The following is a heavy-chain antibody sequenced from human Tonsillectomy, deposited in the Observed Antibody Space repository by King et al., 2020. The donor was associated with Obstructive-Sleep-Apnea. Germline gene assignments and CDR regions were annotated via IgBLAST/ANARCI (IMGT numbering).Heavy chain of an antibody. Sequence: VQLVESGGGVVQPGRSLRLSCAASGFTFSSYGMHWVRQAPGKGLEWVAVISYDGSNKYYADSVKGRFTISRDNSKNTLYLQMNSLRAEDTAVYYCSKDGPLTVVTSIDAFDIWGQGKMVTVS. CDR2: ISYDGSNK. CDR1: GFTFSSYG. V-gene: IGHV3-30*18. J-gene: IGHJ3*02. D-gene: IGHD4-23*01. CDR3: SKDGPLTVVTSIDAFDI.